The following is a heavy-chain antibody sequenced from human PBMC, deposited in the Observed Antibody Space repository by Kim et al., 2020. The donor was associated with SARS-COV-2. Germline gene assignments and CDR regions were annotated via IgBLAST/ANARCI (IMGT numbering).Heavy chain of an antibody. CDR3: ARPGDSSSWYSFDY. Sequence: SETLSLTCTVSGGSISSSSYYWGWIRQPPGKGLEWIGSIYYSGSTYYNPSLKSRVTISVDTSKNQFSLKLSSVTAADTAVYYCARPGDSSSWYSFDYWGQGTLVTVSS. V-gene: IGHV4-39*01. CDR2: IYYSGST. D-gene: IGHD6-13*01. CDR1: GGSISSSSYY. J-gene: IGHJ4*02.